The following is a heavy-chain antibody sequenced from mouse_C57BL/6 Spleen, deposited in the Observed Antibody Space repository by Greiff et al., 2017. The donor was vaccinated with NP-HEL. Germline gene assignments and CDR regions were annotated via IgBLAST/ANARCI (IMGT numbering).Heavy chain of an antibody. D-gene: IGHD1-1*01. CDR3: AREGLLRGDAMDY. J-gene: IGHJ4*01. Sequence: EVQVVESGGDLVKPGGSLKLSCAASGFTFSSYGMSWVRQTPDKRLEWVATISSGCTDTYTPDSVKGRVTISRDNAKNTLYLRMSSLKSEDTAMYYCAREGLLRGDAMDYWGQGTSVTVSS. CDR2: ISSGCTDT. V-gene: IGHV5-6*01. CDR1: GFTFSSYG.